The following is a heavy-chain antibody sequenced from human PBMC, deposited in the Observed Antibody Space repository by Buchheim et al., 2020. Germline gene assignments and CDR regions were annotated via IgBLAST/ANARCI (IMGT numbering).Heavy chain of an antibody. CDR1: GFTFSSYA. V-gene: IGHV3-23*01. D-gene: IGHD3-3*01. CDR3: AKDRGYYDFWSGQNYGMDV. J-gene: IGHJ6*02. CDR2: ISGSGGST. Sequence: EVQLLESGGGLVQPGGSLRLSCAASGFTFSSYAMSWVRQAPGKGLEWVSAISGSGGSTYYADSVKGRFTISRDNSKNTLYLQMNSLRAEDTAVYYCAKDRGYYDFWSGQNYGMDVWGQGTT.